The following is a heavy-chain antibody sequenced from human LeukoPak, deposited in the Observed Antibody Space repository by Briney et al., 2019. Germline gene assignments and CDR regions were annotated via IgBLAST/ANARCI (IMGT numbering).Heavy chain of an antibody. V-gene: IGHV3-23*01. CDR3: AKGHRGYSGYEYDY. J-gene: IGHJ4*02. CDR2: ISGSGGST. CDR1: GFTFSSYA. Sequence: GGSLRLSCAASGFTFSSYAMSWVRQAPGKGLEWVSAISGSGGSTYYADSVKGRFTISRDNSNNTLYLQMNSLRAEDTAVYYCAKGHRGYSGYEYDYWGQGTLVTVSS. D-gene: IGHD5-12*01.